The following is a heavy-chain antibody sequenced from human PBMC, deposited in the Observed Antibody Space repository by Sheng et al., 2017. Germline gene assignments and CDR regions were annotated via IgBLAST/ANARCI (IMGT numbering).Heavy chain of an antibody. CDR3: AKESWELLRNYYYMDV. CDR2: VRYDGSSK. CDR1: GFTFSSYG. D-gene: IGHD1-26*01. V-gene: IGHV3-30*02. Sequence: QVQLVESGGGVVQPGGSLRLSCAASGFTFSSYGMHWVRQAPGKGLEWVAFVRYDGSSKYYADSVKGRFTISRDNSKNTLYLQMNSLRAEDTAVYYCAKESWELLRNYYYMDVWGKGTTVTVSS. J-gene: IGHJ6*03.